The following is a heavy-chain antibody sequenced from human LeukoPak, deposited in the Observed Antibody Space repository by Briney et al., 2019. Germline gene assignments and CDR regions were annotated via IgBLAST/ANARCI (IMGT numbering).Heavy chain of an antibody. D-gene: IGHD3-16*01. V-gene: IGHV3-43D*03. Sequence: GGSLRLSCAASGFTFDDYAMHWVRQAPGKGLEWVSLITWDGDSTYYADSVKGRFTISRDNSKNTLYLQMNSLRAEDTAVYYCARGGGRFDYWGQGTLVTVSS. CDR2: ITWDGDST. CDR3: ARGGGRFDY. CDR1: GFTFDDYA. J-gene: IGHJ4*02.